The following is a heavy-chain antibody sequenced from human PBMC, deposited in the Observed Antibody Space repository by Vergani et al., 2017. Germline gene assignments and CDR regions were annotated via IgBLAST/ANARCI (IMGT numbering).Heavy chain of an antibody. CDR1: GFTFGDYA. V-gene: IGHV3-49*04. J-gene: IGHJ6*03. D-gene: IGHD3-3*01. CDR2: IRSKAYGVTT. Sequence: EVQLVESGGGLVQPGRSLRLSCTASGFTFGDYAMSWVRQAPGKGLEWVGFIRSKAYGVTTEYAASVKGRFTISRDDSKSIDYLQMNRPKTVDTAVYYCTRIRYDLWSGSSGLMDVWGKGTTVTVSS. CDR3: TRIRYDLWSGSSGLMDV.